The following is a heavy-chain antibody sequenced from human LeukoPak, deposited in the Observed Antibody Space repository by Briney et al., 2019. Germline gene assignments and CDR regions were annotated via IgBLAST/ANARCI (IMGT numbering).Heavy chain of an antibody. J-gene: IGHJ4*02. Sequence: SVKVSCKASGGTFSSYTISWVRQAPGQGLEWMGGIIPNFGTPNYAQKFQGRVTITADESTSTAYMELSSLRSEDTAVYYCARVYYHGFSDYYFPPDYWGQGTLVTVSS. D-gene: IGHD3-22*01. V-gene: IGHV1-69*13. CDR3: ARVYYHGFSDYYFPPDY. CDR2: IIPNFGTP. CDR1: GGTFSSYT.